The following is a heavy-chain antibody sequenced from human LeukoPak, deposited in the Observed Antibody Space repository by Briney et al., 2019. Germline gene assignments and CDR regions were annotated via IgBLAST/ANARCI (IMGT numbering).Heavy chain of an antibody. CDR1: GFTFSNYW. Sequence: PGGSLRLSCAASGFTFSNYWMHWVRQVPGKGLVWVSRINSDGTSTTYADSVKGRFTISRDNAKNTLYLQMNSLRAEDTAVYYCARGASGYSYGWGQGTLVTVSS. V-gene: IGHV3-74*01. CDR2: INSDGTST. D-gene: IGHD5-18*01. J-gene: IGHJ4*02. CDR3: ARGASGYSYG.